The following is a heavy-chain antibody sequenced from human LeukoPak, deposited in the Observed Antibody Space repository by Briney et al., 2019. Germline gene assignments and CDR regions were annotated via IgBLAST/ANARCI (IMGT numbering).Heavy chain of an antibody. Sequence: GGSLRLSCAASGFTFSNAWMSWVRQAPGKGLEWVGRIKSKTDGGTTDSAAPVKGRFTISRDDSKNTLYLQMNSLKTEDTAVYYCTTGPRWLQPFDYWGQGTLVTVSS. D-gene: IGHD5-24*01. CDR1: GFTFSNAW. J-gene: IGHJ4*02. CDR3: TTGPRWLQPFDY. CDR2: IKSKTDGGTT. V-gene: IGHV3-15*01.